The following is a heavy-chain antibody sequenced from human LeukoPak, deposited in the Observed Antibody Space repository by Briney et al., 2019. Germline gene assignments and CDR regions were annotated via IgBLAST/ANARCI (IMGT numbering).Heavy chain of an antibody. CDR1: GFTFTTYW. D-gene: IGHD6-13*01. CDR3: ARNLIPEQLVLNF. CDR2: INQDGTEK. Sequence: GGSLRLSCAASGFTFTTYWMTWVRQAPGKGLEWVANINQDGTEKYYVDSVKGRFTISRDNAKNSLYLQMNSLRVEDTAVYYCARNLIPEQLVLNFWGQGTLVTVSS. J-gene: IGHJ4*02. V-gene: IGHV3-7*01.